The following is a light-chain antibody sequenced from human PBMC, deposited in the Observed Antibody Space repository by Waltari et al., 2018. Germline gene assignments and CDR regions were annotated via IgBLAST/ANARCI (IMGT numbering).Light chain of an antibody. J-gene: IGLJ3*02. CDR3: CSYAGTYRWV. Sequence: QSALTQPRSVSGSPGQSVTISCTGTSSNVGTYNYVSWYQQLPGKAPKRLIAAVFKRPPGVPDRFAASKSGDTASLTISGLQAEDEADYYCCSYAGTYRWVFGGGTKVTVL. CDR2: AVF. CDR1: SSNVGTYNY. V-gene: IGLV2-11*01.